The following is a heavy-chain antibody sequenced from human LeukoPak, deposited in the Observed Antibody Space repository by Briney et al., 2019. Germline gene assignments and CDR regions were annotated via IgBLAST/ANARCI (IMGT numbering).Heavy chain of an antibody. J-gene: IGHJ1*01. CDR3: ARDLVSGARHPYFQH. CDR1: GFTFSSYA. V-gene: IGHV3-30*04. Sequence: GRSLRLSCAASGFTFSSYAMHWVRQAPGKGLEWVAVISYDGSNKYYADSVKGRFTISRDNSKNTLYLQMNSLRAEDTAVYYCARDLVSGARHPYFQHWGQGTLVTVYS. D-gene: IGHD1-26*01. CDR2: ISYDGSNK.